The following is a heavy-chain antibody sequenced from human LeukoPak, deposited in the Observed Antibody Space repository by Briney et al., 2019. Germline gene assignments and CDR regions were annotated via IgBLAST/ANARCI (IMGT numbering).Heavy chain of an antibody. D-gene: IGHD2-15*01. CDR1: GFTFSSYG. CDR2: IWYDGSNK. CDR3: AKDGGGGNSYFDY. V-gene: IGHV3-30*02. Sequence: GGSLRLSCAASGFTFSSYGMHWVRQAPGKGLEWVAYIWYDGSNKHYADSVKGRFTFSRDNSKNTLYLQMNSLRPEDTAVYYCAKDGGGGNSYFDYWGQGTLVTVSS. J-gene: IGHJ4*02.